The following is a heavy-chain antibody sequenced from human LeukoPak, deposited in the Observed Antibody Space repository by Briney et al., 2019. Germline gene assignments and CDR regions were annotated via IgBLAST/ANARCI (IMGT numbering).Heavy chain of an antibody. J-gene: IGHJ4*02. CDR3: ARDSYYDSSGYYYAYFDY. Sequence: GGSLRLSCAASGFSFSSYSMNWVRQAPGKGLEWVSYISHTGSTMSYADSVKGRFTISRDNARNSLYLQMNSLRAEDTAVYYCARDSYYDSSGYYYAYFDYWGQGTLVTVSS. V-gene: IGHV3-48*04. D-gene: IGHD3-22*01. CDR1: GFSFSSYS. CDR2: ISHTGSTM.